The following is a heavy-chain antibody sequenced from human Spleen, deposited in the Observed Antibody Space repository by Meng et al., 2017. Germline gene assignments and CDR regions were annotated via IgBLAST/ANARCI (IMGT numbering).Heavy chain of an antibody. J-gene: IGHJ4*02. CDR3: ARHYGSAVDY. CDR1: GGSIRSYF. V-gene: IGHV4-59*08. Sequence: GSLRLSCTVSGGSIRSYFWTWIRQPPGKGLEWIGYINYSGSTNYNPSLKSRVTISVDTSKNQFSLKLNSVTAADTAVYYCARHYGSAVDYWGQGTRVTVSS. D-gene: IGHD4-17*01. CDR2: INYSGST.